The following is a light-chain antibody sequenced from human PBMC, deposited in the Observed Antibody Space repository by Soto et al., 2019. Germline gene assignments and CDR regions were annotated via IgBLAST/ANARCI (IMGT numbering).Light chain of an antibody. CDR1: QGIGYS. CDR3: QKYDSAPWT. J-gene: IGKJ1*01. CDR2: AAS. Sequence: DIQMTQSPSSLSASVGDRVTITCRASQGIGYSLAWYQEKPGKVPKVLIYAASTLQSGVPSRFSGSGFGTDFTLTISSLQAEDVATYYCQKYDSAPWTFGQGTKVDIK. V-gene: IGKV1-27*01.